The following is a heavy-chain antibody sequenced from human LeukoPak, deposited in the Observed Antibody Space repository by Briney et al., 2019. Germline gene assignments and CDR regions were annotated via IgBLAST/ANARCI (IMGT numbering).Heavy chain of an antibody. J-gene: IGHJ5*02. CDR3: ARRSQENGMITANNWFDP. D-gene: IGHD3-16*01. CDR1: GGSNSSSY. V-gene: IGHV4-59*08. Sequence: SETLSPTCTVSGGSNSSSYWGWIRQPPGQGLEWIGYIYYSGSTNYNPSLKSRVTISVDTSKNQFSLKLTSVTAADTAVYYCARRSQENGMITANNWFDPWGQGTLVTVSS. CDR2: IYYSGST.